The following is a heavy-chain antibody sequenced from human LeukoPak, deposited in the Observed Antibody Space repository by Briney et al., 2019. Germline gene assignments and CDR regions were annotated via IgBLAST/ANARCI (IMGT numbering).Heavy chain of an antibody. CDR1: GFSFGSYP. V-gene: IGHV3-23*01. J-gene: IGHJ4*02. Sequence: GGSLRLSCVVSGFSFGSYPMSWVRQAPGKGLEWVSVISETGGVTHYADSMKGRFTISRDNIKNTLNLQMNGLRAEDTAIYYCARDSSHYLGSSDYWGQGTLVTVSS. CDR2: ISETGGVT. CDR3: ARDSSHYLGSSDY. D-gene: IGHD6-6*01.